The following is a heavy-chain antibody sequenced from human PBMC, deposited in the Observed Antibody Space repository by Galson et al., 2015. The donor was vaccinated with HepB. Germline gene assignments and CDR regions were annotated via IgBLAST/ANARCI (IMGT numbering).Heavy chain of an antibody. V-gene: IGHV3-53*01. CDR3: AKDGIQGGWFDP. J-gene: IGHJ5*02. D-gene: IGHD1-26*01. Sequence: SLRLSCAASGFTVSSNYMSWVRQAPGKGLEWVAVIYSGGGTYYADSVKGRFTISRDNSKNTLYLQMNSLRAEDTAVYYCAKDGIQGGWFDPWGQGTLVTVSS. CDR1: GFTVSSNY. CDR2: IYSGGGT.